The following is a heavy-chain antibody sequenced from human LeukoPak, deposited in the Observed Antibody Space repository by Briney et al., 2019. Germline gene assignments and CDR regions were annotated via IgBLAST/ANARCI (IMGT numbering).Heavy chain of an antibody. Sequence: SGGSLRLSCTASGFTFGDYAMTWVRKAPGKGLEWVGFIRSKVYGGTPEYAASVKGRFTISRDDSKGIAYLQMNSLKTEDTAVYYCTRDQTPYYWGQGTLVTVSS. J-gene: IGHJ4*02. CDR1: GFTFGDYA. V-gene: IGHV3-49*04. CDR2: IRSKVYGGTP. CDR3: TRDQTPYY.